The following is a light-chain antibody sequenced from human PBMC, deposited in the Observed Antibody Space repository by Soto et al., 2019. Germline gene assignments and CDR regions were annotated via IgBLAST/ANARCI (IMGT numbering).Light chain of an antibody. V-gene: IGKV1-5*01. CDR3: QQYDNWWT. CDR2: AAS. Sequence: DIQITQSPSPLSSSFVGRVPNTFRASQSISRWLAWYQQKPGKAPKRLIYAASRLQSGVPSRFSGSGSGTEFTLTISSLHSEDFGVYYCQQYDNWWTFGQGTKVDIK. CDR1: QSISRW. J-gene: IGKJ1*01.